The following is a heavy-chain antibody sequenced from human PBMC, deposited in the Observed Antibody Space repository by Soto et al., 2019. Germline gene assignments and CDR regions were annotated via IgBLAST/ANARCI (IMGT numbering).Heavy chain of an antibody. D-gene: IGHD5-12*01. J-gene: IGHJ4*02. CDR2: ISASSRTL. V-gene: IGHV3-48*01. CDR1: GFTFSSYS. Sequence: GGSLRLSCGASGFTFSSYSMNWVRQAPGKGLEWISHISASSRTLFYADSVKGRFTISRDNAKNSLYLQMNSLRAEDAAVYYCARDFSMVIVAPGYWGQGTLVTVSS. CDR3: ARDFSMVIVAPGY.